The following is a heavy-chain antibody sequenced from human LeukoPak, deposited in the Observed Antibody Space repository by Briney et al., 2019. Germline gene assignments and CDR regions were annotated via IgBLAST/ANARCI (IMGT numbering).Heavy chain of an antibody. D-gene: IGHD4-17*01. CDR2: ISYDGSYM. Sequence: GRSLRLSCVASGFTFSSYAMHWVRQAPGKGLEWVAVISYDGSYMSYADSVKGRFTISRDNSKNTLYLQMNSLRAEDTAVYYCARLPDDYGDYKYFQHWGQGTLVTVSS. V-gene: IGHV3-30*04. CDR3: ARLPDDYGDYKYFQH. CDR1: GFTFSSYA. J-gene: IGHJ1*01.